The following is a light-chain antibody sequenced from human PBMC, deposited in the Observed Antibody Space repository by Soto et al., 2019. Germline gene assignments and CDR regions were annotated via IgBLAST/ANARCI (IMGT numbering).Light chain of an antibody. CDR1: QSVRNF. J-gene: IGKJ4*02. Sequence: ETILTQSPATLSLSPGESATLSCRASQSVRNFLAWYQQKPGQAPRLLIYDASNRAPGIPARFSGSGSGTDFTLTISTLEPEDFGIYYCLQRTRWLTFGGGTKVEI. CDR3: LQRTRWLT. CDR2: DAS. V-gene: IGKV3-11*01.